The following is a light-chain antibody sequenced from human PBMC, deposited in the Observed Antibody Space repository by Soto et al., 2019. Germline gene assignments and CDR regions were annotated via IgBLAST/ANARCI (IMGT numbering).Light chain of an antibody. CDR1: QNVSSSY. J-gene: IGKJ4*01. CDR2: GAS. Sequence: EIVLTQSPGTLSLSPGERATLSCRASQNVSSSYLAWYQQKPGQAPRLLIYGASSRPTGIPDRFSGSGSGTDFTLTISRLEPEDFAVYYCQQYGSSLLTFGGGTKVEIK. V-gene: IGKV3-20*01. CDR3: QQYGSSLLT.